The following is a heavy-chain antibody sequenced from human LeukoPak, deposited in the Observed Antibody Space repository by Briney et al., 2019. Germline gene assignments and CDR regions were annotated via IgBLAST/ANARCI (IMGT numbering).Heavy chain of an antibody. CDR2: IKQDGSEK. J-gene: IGHJ6*03. Sequence: PGGSLRLSCSASGFTFSNYWMTWVRQASGKGLDWVADIKQDGSEKLYVKSVRGRFTVSRDNAKMSLFLQLNSLRAEDTAVYYCARDNGVVHGVYYMDVWGKGTTVTVS. V-gene: IGHV3-7*01. CDR1: GFTFSNYW. D-gene: IGHD3-3*01. CDR3: ARDNGVVHGVYYMDV.